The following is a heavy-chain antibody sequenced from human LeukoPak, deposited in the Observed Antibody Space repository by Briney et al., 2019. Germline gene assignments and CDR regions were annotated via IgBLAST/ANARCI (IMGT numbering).Heavy chain of an antibody. CDR2: IRSKADGGTT. CDR1: GFTFGDYA. D-gene: IGHD3-10*01. Sequence: GGSLRLSCTASGFTFGDYAMSWVRQAPGTGREWVGFIRSKADGGTTEYAASVKGRFTISRDDSKSIAYLQMNSLKTEDTAVYYCTRVGGLLWFGELLLWGQGTLVTVSS. CDR3: TRVGGLLWFGELLL. J-gene: IGHJ4*02. V-gene: IGHV3-49*04.